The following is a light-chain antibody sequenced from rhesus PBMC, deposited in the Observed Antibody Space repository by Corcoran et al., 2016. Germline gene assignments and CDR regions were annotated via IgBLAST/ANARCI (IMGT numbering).Light chain of an antibody. J-gene: IGKJ2*01. CDR2: KAS. CDR3: EHGYGTPYS. V-gene: IGKV1-74*01. CDR1: ENVNNS. Sequence: DIQMTQSPSSLSAPVGDRVTITCRASENVNNSLNWYQQKPGKVPKLLIYKASTLQSGVPSRFSGSGYGTEYTFTISSLQPEDVAAYYCEHGYGTPYSFGQGTKVEIK.